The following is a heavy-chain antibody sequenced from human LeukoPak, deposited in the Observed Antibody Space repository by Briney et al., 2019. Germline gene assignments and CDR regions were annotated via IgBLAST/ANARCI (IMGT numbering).Heavy chain of an antibody. D-gene: IGHD6-19*01. J-gene: IGHJ4*02. CDR2: ISSSGSTI. V-gene: IGHV3-48*03. CDR3: ARDPMPQWLAFDY. Sequence: GGSLRLSCAASGFTLSSYEMNWVRQAPGKGLEWVSYISSSGSTIYYADSVKGRFTISRDNAKNSLYLQMNSLRAEDTAVYYCARDPMPQWLAFDYWGQGTLVTVSS. CDR1: GFTLSSYE.